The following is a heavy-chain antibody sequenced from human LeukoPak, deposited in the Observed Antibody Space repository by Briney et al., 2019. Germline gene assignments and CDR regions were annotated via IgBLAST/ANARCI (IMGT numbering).Heavy chain of an antibody. V-gene: IGHV3-48*01. CDR3: ARDPSRPYDY. CDR2: IDSSSGTI. J-gene: IGHJ4*02. Sequence: GGSLRLSCAAAGFTFSDYSMNWDRHAPGKGLEWISYIDSSSGTIYYADSVKCRFTISRDNPKNSLYLQMNSLRAEDRAVYHCARDPSRPYDYCGQRTLVTVSS. CDR1: GFTFSDYS.